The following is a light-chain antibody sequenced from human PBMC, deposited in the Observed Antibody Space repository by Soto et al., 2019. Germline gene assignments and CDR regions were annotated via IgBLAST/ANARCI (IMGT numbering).Light chain of an antibody. CDR3: QSYGTSPQT. J-gene: IGKJ1*01. V-gene: IGKV3-15*01. CDR2: AAS. CDR1: QSVRST. Sequence: EIVRTQSPAIQSVSPGSSAPIFCMASQSVRSTLAWYQQKPGQDHRLLIYAASTRATGLRARFSGSGSGTEFTLTISSLHPEELAVYDCQSYGTSPQTFGQGTKVDIK.